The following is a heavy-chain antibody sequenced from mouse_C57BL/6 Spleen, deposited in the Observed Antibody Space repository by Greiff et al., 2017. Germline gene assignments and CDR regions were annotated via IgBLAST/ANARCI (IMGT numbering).Heavy chain of an antibody. Sequence: VQLQQSGAELVRPGASVTLSCKASGYTFTDYEMHWVKQTPVHGLEWIGAIDPETGGTAYNQKFKGKAILTADKSSSTAYMGLRSLTSEDSAVYYCTKWALYFDYWGQGTTLTVSS. CDR3: TKWALYFDY. CDR2: IDPETGGT. V-gene: IGHV1-15*01. J-gene: IGHJ2*01. CDR1: GYTFTDYE.